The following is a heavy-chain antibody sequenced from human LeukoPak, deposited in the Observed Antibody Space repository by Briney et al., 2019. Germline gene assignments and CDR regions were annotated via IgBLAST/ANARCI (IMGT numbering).Heavy chain of an antibody. J-gene: IGHJ3*02. D-gene: IGHD3-3*01. CDR1: GGSFSGYY. CDR3: ARCYYDFWSVNRRCAFDI. CDR2: INHSGST. V-gene: IGHV4-34*01. Sequence: SETLSLTCAVYGGSFSGYYWSWIRQPPGKGLEWIGEINHSGSTNYNPSLESRVTISVDTSKNQFSLKLSSVTAADTAVYYCARCYYDFWSVNRRCAFDIWGQGTMVTVSS.